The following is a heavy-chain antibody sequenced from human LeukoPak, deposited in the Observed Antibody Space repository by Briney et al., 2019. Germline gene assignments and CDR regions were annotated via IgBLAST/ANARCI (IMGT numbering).Heavy chain of an antibody. CDR1: GGSISSGGYS. D-gene: IGHD6-19*01. CDR2: IYHSGST. V-gene: IGHV4-30-2*01. Sequence: PSETLSLTCAVSGGSISSGGYSWSWIRQPPGKGLEWIGYIYHSGSTYYNPSLKSRVTISVDRSKNQFSLKLSSVTAADTAVYYCAGFVAVADYYYYYGMDVWGQGTTVTVSS. CDR3: AGFVAVADYYYYYGMDV. J-gene: IGHJ6*02.